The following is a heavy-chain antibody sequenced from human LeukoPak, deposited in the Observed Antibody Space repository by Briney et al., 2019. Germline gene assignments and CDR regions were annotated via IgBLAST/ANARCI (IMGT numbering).Heavy chain of an antibody. D-gene: IGHD6-19*01. CDR2: INHSGST. CDR3: ARGFYSSGWYVVY. J-gene: IGHJ4*02. V-gene: IGHV4-34*01. Sequence: SETLSLTCAVYGGSFSGYYWSWIRQPPGKGLEWIGEINHSGSTNYNPSLKSRVTISVDTSKNQFSLKLSSVTAADTAVYYCARGFYSSGWYVVYWGQGTLVTVSS. CDR1: GGSFSGYY.